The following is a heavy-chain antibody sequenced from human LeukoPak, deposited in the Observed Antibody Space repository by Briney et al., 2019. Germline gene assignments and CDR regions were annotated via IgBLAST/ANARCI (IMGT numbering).Heavy chain of an antibody. CDR3: ARDSSSFHYDAFDI. D-gene: IGHD6-6*01. J-gene: IGHJ3*02. CDR1: GYTFTGYY. Sequence: ASVKVSCKASGYTFTGYYMHWVRQAPGQGLEWMGRINPNSGGTNYAQKFQGRVTMTRDTPISTAYMELSRLRSDDTAVYYCARDSSSFHYDAFDIWGQGTMVTVSS. CDR2: INPNSGGT. V-gene: IGHV1-2*06.